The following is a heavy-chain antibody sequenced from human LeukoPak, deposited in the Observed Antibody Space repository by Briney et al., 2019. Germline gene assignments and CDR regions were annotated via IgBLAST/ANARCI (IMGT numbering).Heavy chain of an antibody. Sequence: ASVKVSCKASGYDFIGYYMHWVRQAPGQGLEWMGWINPNSGGTNYAQKFQGRVTMTRDTSVSTAYMELSGLRSDDTAVYYCARDWGYCSGGSCPPGGYWGQGTLVTVSS. CDR3: ARDWGYCSGGSCPPGGY. D-gene: IGHD2-15*01. CDR2: INPNSGGT. V-gene: IGHV1-2*02. J-gene: IGHJ4*02. CDR1: GYDFIGYY.